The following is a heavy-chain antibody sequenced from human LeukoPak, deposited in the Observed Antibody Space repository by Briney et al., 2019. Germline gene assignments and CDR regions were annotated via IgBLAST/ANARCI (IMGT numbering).Heavy chain of an antibody. J-gene: IGHJ4*02. CDR3: TRGAGWLIDY. CDR2: FYNSGRS. V-gene: IGHV4-61*03. Sequence: SETLSLTCAVSGGSISSGGYSWSWIRQPPGKGLEGIGYFYNSGRSTYNPSLKSRVTISADTSKNHFSLKLNSVTTADTAVYYCTRGAGWLIDYWGQGILATVSS. D-gene: IGHD3-16*01. CDR1: GGSISSGGYS.